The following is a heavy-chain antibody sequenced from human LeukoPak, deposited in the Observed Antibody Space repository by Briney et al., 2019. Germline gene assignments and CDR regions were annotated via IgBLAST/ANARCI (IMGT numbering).Heavy chain of an antibody. D-gene: IGHD2-2*01. V-gene: IGHV4-34*01. CDR1: GGSFSGYY. Sequence: SETLSLTCAVYGGSFSGYYWSWIRQPPGKGLEWIGEINHSGSTNYNPSLKSRVTISVDTSKNQFSLKLSSVTAADTAVYYCARVLKIRYQLRGWFDPWGQGTLVTVSS. CDR2: INHSGST. CDR3: ARVLKIRYQLRGWFDP. J-gene: IGHJ5*02.